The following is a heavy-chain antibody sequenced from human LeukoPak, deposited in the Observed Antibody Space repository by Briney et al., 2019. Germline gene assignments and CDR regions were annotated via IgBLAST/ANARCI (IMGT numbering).Heavy chain of an antibody. CDR3: ARRFGSGTPFDY. D-gene: IGHD3-10*01. J-gene: IGHJ4*02. V-gene: IGHV3-20*04. Sequence: GGSLRLSCAASGFTFDDFGFSWVRQFPGKGLELVSGLNWNGGRTYYADSVKGRFSISRDNAKNSLSLQMNSLRVEDTAFYYCARRFGSGTPFDYWGPGTLVTVSS. CDR2: LNWNGGRT. CDR1: GFTFDDFG.